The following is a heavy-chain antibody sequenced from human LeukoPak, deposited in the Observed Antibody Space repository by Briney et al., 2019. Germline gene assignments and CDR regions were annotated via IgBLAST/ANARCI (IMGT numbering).Heavy chain of an antibody. CDR1: GFTFSSYS. D-gene: IGHD5-18*01. CDR3: ARESYTAMLKVPFDY. Sequence: PGGSLRLSCAASGFTFSSYSMNWFRQAPEKGLEWVSSISSSSSYIYYADSVKGRFTISRDNAKNSLYLQMNSLRAEDTAVYYCARESYTAMLKVPFDYWGQGTLVTVSS. J-gene: IGHJ4*02. CDR2: ISSSSSYI. V-gene: IGHV3-21*01.